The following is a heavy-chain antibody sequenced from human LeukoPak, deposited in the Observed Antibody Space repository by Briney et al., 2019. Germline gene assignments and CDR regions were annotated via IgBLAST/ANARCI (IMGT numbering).Heavy chain of an antibody. D-gene: IGHD3-10*01. CDR1: GFTFSDYY. V-gene: IGHV4-34*08. J-gene: IGHJ4*02. CDR3: AGWGLSETYLIFDY. CDR2: ISGSGGST. Sequence: GSLRLSCAASGFTFSDYYMSWIRQAPGKGLEWVSAISGSGGSTYYNPSLKSRVTISVDTSKNQFSLRLSSVTAADTAVYYCAGWGLSETYLIFDYWGQGILVTVSS.